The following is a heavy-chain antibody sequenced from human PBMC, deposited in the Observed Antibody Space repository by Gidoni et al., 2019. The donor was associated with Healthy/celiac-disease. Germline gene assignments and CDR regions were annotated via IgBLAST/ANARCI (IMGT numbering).Heavy chain of an antibody. CDR2: IYYSGST. CDR3: ARVEVGGWFDP. Sequence: QVQLQESGPGLVQPSETLSLTCTVSGGSISSYYWSWIRQPPGKGLEWIGYIYYSGSTNYNPSLKSRVTISVDTSKNQFSLKLSSVTAADTAVYYCARVEVGGWFDPWGQGTLVTVSS. CDR1: GGSISSYY. V-gene: IGHV4-59*01. D-gene: IGHD1-26*01. J-gene: IGHJ5*02.